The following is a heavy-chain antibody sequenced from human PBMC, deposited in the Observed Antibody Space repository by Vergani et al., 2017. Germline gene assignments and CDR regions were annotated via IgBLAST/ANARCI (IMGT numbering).Heavy chain of an antibody. CDR3: ARGGGTAMVTYFDY. CDR1: GFTFSSYA. D-gene: IGHD5-18*01. J-gene: IGHJ4*02. Sequence: EVQLVESGEGLVQPGGSLRLSCAASGFTFSSYAMHWVRQAPGKGLEYVSAISSNGGRTYYADSVKGRFTISRDNSKTTLYLQMGSLRAEDMAVYYCARGGGTAMVTYFDYWGQGTLVTVSS. V-gene: IGHV3-64*02. CDR2: ISSNGGRT.